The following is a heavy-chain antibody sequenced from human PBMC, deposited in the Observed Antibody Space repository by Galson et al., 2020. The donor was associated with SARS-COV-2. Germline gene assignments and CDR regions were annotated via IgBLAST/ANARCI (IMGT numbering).Heavy chain of an antibody. V-gene: IGHV3-74*01. CDR3: ARGDMRNNYFDY. J-gene: IGHJ4*02. Sequence: WGSLRLSCAASGFTFSSYWMHWVRQAPGKGLVWVSRIYSEGSSTSYADYVKGRFTISGDDAKNTLYLHMRSLRAEDTAVYYCARGDMRNNYFDYWGQGTLVTVSS. CDR1: GFTFSSYW. CDR2: IYSEGSST.